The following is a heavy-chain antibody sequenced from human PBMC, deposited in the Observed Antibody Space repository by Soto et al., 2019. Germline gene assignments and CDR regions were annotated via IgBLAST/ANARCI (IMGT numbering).Heavy chain of an antibody. CDR3: AKARGGGSYFFDY. CDR1: GFTFSSYA. D-gene: IGHD1-26*01. J-gene: IGHJ4*02. CDR2: ISGSGGST. Sequence: GGSLRLSCAASGFTFSSYAMSWVRQAPGKGLEWVSAISGSGGSTYCADSVKGRFTISRDNSKNTLYLQMNSLRAEDTAVYYCAKARGGGSYFFDYWGQGTLVTVSS. V-gene: IGHV3-23*01.